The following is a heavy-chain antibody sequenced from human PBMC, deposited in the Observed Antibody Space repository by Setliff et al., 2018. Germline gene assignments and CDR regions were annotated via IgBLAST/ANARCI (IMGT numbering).Heavy chain of an antibody. D-gene: IGHD3-3*01. J-gene: IGHJ5*02. CDR3: MRLVRFCSRTVCQRTSGDEA. Sequence: ASVKVSCKASGYTFAESIVSWVRQAPGQGLEWMGWIGVYTGHTSFAQKFEDRVSMSTDKSTNMAYMELRGLRSDDTAVYYCMRLVRFCSRTVCQRTSGDEAWGQGTLVTVS. CDR1: GYTFAESI. CDR2: IGVYTGHT. V-gene: IGHV1-18*04.